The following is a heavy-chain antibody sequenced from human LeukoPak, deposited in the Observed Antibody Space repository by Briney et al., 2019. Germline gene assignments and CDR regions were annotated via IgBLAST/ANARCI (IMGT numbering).Heavy chain of an antibody. CDR2: ISVYNGNT. V-gene: IGHV1-18*01. CDR1: GYTFTIYG. Sequence: GAVRVSFMASGYTFTIYGISWVRQAPGQGGEWMGWISVYNGNTNNAQKLQGRVTITTDTSTSTAYMELSSLRSDDTAVYYCASKEKAYYYDSSDYDAFDIWGPETLVTVSS. J-gene: IGHJ3*02. CDR3: ASKEKAYYYDSSDYDAFDI. D-gene: IGHD3-22*01.